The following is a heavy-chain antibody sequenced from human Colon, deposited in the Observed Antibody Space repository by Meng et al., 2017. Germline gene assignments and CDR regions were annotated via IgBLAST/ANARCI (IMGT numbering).Heavy chain of an antibody. CDR1: GLIFSSYA. CDR2: ISGRGDDP. CDR3: AKGGHFSFFDV. J-gene: IGHJ2*01. D-gene: IGHD3-16*02. Sequence: QLCEFGGGLVQPGGSLRLSCAASGLIFSSYAMTWVRQAPGKGLEWVSTISGRGDDPFYADSVKGQFTISRDNSKNTVYLQMNSLRADDTALYYCAKGGHFSFFDVWGRGTLVTVSS. V-gene: IGHV3-23*01.